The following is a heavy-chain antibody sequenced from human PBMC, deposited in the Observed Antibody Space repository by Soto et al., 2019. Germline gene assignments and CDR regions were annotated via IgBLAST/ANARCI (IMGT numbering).Heavy chain of an antibody. D-gene: IGHD6-13*01. Sequence: QVQLQESGPGLVKPSQTLSLTCTVSGGSISSGGYYWSWIRQHPGKALEWIGYIYYSGSTYYNPSLKSRVTRSVDTSKNQFSLKLSSVTAADTAVYYCARSKKGIAAAENWFDPWGQGTLVTVSS. CDR1: GGSISSGGYY. CDR3: ARSKKGIAAAENWFDP. J-gene: IGHJ5*02. V-gene: IGHV4-31*03. CDR2: IYYSGST.